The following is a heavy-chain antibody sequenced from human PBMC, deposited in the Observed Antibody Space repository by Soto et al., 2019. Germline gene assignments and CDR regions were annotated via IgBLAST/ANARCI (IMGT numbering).Heavy chain of an antibody. D-gene: IGHD1-1*01. V-gene: IGHV3-23*01. CDR1: GFTVRNNG. Sequence: EVQLLESGGGLVQPGGSLRLTCAASGFTVRNNGMVWVRQAPGKGLEWVSAISGSGDNTYYADSVKGRFTTSRDNSKNTLYVQMNSLRAEDTAVYYCAKGRAGGWNGGDYWGQGTLVTVSS. CDR3: AKGRAGGWNGGDY. CDR2: ISGSGDNT. J-gene: IGHJ4*02.